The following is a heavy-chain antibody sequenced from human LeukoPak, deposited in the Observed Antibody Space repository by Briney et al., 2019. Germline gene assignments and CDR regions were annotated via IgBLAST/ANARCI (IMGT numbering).Heavy chain of an antibody. Sequence: GGSLRLSCAASGFTFSSYSMNWVRQAPGKGLEWVSYISSSSSTIYYADSVKGRFTISRDNAKNSLYLQMSSLRDEDTAVYYCARLGSGSYHFNWFDPWGQGTLVTVSS. CDR1: GFTFSSYS. CDR3: ARLGSGSYHFNWFDP. V-gene: IGHV3-48*02. D-gene: IGHD3-10*01. J-gene: IGHJ5*02. CDR2: ISSSSSTI.